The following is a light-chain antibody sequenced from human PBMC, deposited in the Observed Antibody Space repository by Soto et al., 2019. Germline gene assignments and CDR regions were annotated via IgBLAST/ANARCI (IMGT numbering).Light chain of an antibody. CDR1: SGHSSYA. CDR2: LNRDGSH. CDR3: QTWGTGIQV. V-gene: IGLV4-69*01. J-gene: IGLJ2*01. Sequence: QPVLTQSPSASASLGASVKLTCTLSSGHSSYAIAWHQQQPEKGSRYLMKLNRDGSHSKGDGIPDRFSGSSSGAERYLTISSRQSEDEADYYCQTWGTGIQVFGGGTKVTVL.